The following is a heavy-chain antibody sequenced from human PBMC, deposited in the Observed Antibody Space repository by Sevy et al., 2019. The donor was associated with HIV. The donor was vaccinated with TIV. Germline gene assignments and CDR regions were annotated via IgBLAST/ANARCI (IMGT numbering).Heavy chain of an antibody. CDR3: ARGNSGSFDY. CDR1: GFTFSTYW. J-gene: IGHJ4*02. V-gene: IGHV3-7*04. D-gene: IGHD3-22*01. Sequence: WGSLRLSCAASGFTFSTYWMHWVRQAPGKGLEWVANIKQDESEKYYVASVKGRFTISRDNAKNSLYLQMNSLRPGDTAVYYCARGNSGSFDYWGQGTLVTVSS. CDR2: IKQDESEK.